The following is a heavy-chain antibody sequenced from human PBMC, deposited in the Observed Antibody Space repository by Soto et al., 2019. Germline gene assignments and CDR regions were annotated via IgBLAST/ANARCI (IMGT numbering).Heavy chain of an antibody. CDR3: AREAYGYGSSFDY. J-gene: IGHJ4*02. D-gene: IGHD5-18*01. CDR1: GYTFTGYY. V-gene: IGHV1-2*02. Sequence: ASLKVSCKASGYTFTGYYMHWVRQAPGQGLEWMGWINPNSGGTNYAQKFQGRVTMTRDTSISTAYMELSRLRSDDTAVYYCAREAYGYGSSFDYWGQGTLVTVSS. CDR2: INPNSGGT.